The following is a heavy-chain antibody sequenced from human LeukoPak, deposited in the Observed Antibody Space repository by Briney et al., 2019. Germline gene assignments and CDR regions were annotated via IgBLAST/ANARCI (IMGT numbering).Heavy chain of an antibody. CDR1: GFTFSSYG. J-gene: IGHJ4*02. CDR3: ARGIVVAGRFDY. V-gene: IGHV3-30*02. D-gene: IGHD6-19*01. CDR2: IRYDGSNK. Sequence: GGSMRLSCAAAGFTFSSYGMYWVRQAPGKGLEWVAFIRYDGSNKYYADSVKRRFTISSDNSKNSLYLQMNSLRAENMAVYYCARGIVVAGRFDYWGQGTLVTVSS.